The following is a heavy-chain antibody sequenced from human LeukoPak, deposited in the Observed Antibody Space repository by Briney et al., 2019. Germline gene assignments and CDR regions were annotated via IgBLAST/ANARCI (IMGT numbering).Heavy chain of an antibody. CDR1: ASTFTTYG. D-gene: IGHD6-19*01. Sequence: GGSLRLSGTASASTFTTYGFHWVRRAPGKGLEWVALIWADGSNQFSADSVKGRVNMARDNAKNTVYLQMDSLRVDDTAVYFCAREAVISGWSGDMDVWGQGTTVTVSS. CDR2: IWADGSNQ. V-gene: IGHV3-33*01. CDR3: AREAVISGWSGDMDV. J-gene: IGHJ6*02.